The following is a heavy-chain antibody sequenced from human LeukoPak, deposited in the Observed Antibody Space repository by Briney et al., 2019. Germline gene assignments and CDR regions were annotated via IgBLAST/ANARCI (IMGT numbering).Heavy chain of an antibody. V-gene: IGHV4-38-2*02. D-gene: IGHD6-19*01. Sequence: SETLSLTCTVSNYSISTDYYWGWIRQPPGKGLEWIGTMYHSGSTYYNPSLKSRVTISVDTSKNQFSLKLSSVTAADTAVYYCAKDAPRSSGWFFLDFWGQGTLVTVSS. CDR2: MYHSGST. CDR1: NYSISTDYY. J-gene: IGHJ4*02. CDR3: AKDAPRSSGWFFLDF.